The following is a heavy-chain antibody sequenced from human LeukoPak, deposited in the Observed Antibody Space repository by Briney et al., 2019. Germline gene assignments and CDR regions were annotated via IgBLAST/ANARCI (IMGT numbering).Heavy chain of an antibody. Sequence: SETLSLTCTVSGGSISSSSYYWGWIRQPPGKGLEWIGSIYYSGSTYYNPSLKSRVTISVDTSKNQFSLKLSSVTAADTAVYYCARPTVTTFPDYWGQGTLVTASS. J-gene: IGHJ4*02. D-gene: IGHD4-17*01. CDR1: GGSISSSSYY. CDR3: ARPTVTTFPDY. CDR2: IYYSGST. V-gene: IGHV4-39*01.